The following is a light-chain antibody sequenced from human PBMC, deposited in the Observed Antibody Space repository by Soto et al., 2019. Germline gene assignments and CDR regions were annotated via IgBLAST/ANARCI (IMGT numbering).Light chain of an antibody. V-gene: IGLV3-1*01. CDR3: QAWDSSTDVV. Sequence: SYELTQPPSVSVSPGQTASITCSGDKLGDKYACWYQQKPGQSPVLVIYQDSKRPSGIPERFSGSNSGNTATLTISGTQAMDEADYYCQAWDSSTDVVFGGGTKVTVL. J-gene: IGLJ2*01. CDR2: QDS. CDR1: KLGDKY.